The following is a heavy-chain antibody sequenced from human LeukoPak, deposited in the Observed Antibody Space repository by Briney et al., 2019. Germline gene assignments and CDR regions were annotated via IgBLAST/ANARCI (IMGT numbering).Heavy chain of an antibody. CDR2: IKEDGSAK. Sequence: GGSLRLSCAATGFNFRTYWMTWVRQAPGKGLEWVANIKEDGSAKYYADSVKGRFTIARDNAKNSLYLQMNSLRAEDTAVYYCARDINDYYDRWGQGTLVTVSS. D-gene: IGHD3-22*01. J-gene: IGHJ4*02. V-gene: IGHV3-7*01. CDR1: GFNFRTYW. CDR3: ARDINDYYDR.